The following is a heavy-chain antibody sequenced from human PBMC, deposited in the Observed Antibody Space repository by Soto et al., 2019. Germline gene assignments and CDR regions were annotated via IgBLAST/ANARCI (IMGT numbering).Heavy chain of an antibody. CDR1: GFTFSSYG. V-gene: IGHV3-33*01. CDR2: IWYDGSNK. Sequence: QVQLVESGGGVVQPGRSLRLSCAASGFTFSSYGMRWVRQAPGKGLEWVADIWYDGSNKYYADSVKGRFTISRDNSKIPLYLQMNSQQPEDTAVYYCAGDRGSGWHHDAFDIWGQGTIGTLSS. D-gene: IGHD6-25*01. J-gene: IGHJ3*02. CDR3: AGDRGSGWHHDAFDI.